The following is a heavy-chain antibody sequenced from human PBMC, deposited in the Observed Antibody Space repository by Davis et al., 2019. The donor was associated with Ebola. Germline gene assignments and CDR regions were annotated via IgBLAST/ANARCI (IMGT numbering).Heavy chain of an antibody. D-gene: IGHD4-17*01. J-gene: IGHJ6*02. CDR1: GDSISSRNW. CDR3: ARGNYGDYIVLYYYKMDV. CDR2: IYHSGST. Sequence: SETLSPTFALPGDSISSRNWWSSVRQSPGKGLEWLWEIYHSGSTNYNPSLKSRATISEDTSKNQFSLKLTSVTAADTAVYYCARGNYGDYIVLYYYKMDVWGQGTTVTVSS. V-gene: IGHV4-4*02.